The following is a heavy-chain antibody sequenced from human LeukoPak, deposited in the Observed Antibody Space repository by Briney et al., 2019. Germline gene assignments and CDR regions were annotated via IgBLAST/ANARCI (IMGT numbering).Heavy chain of an antibody. CDR1: GGSFSGYY. D-gene: IGHD3-10*01. Sequence: SETLSLTCAVYGGSFSGYYWSWIRQPPGKGLEWIGEINHSGSTNYNPSLKSRVTVSVGTSKNQFSLKLSSVTAADTAVYYCARVAYGSGIFDPWGQGTLVTVSS. CDR2: INHSGST. V-gene: IGHV4-34*01. J-gene: IGHJ5*02. CDR3: ARVAYGSGIFDP.